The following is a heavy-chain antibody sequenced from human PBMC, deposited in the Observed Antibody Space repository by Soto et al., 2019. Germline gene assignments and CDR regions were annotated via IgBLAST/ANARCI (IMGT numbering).Heavy chain of an antibody. J-gene: IGHJ6*02. CDR2: IDWDDDK. D-gene: IGHD3-3*01. Sequence: SVPTLVKPTQTLTLTCTFSGFSLSTSGMCVSWIRQPPGKALEWLALIDWDDDKYYSTSLKTRLTISKDTSKNQVVLTMTNMDPVDTATYYCALSMYYAFWGGYNTADYYGMDVWGQG. CDR1: GFSLSTSGMC. CDR3: ALSMYYAFWGGYNTADYYGMDV. V-gene: IGHV2-70*01.